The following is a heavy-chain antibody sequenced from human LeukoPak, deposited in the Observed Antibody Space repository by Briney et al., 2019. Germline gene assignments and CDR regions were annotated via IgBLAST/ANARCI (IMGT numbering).Heavy chain of an antibody. CDR3: ARDYGDYVLGSFDY. CDR1: GYTFTSYG. Sequence: ASVKVSCKASGYTFTSYGISWVRQAPGQGLEWMGWISAYNGNTNYAQKLQGRVTMTTDTSTSTDYMELRSLRSDDTAVYYCARDYGDYVLGSFDYWGQGTLVTVSS. V-gene: IGHV1-18*01. J-gene: IGHJ4*02. D-gene: IGHD4-17*01. CDR2: ISAYNGNT.